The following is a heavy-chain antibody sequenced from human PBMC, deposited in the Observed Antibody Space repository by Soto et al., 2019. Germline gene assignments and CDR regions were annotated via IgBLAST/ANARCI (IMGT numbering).Heavy chain of an antibody. CDR2: INHSGST. CDR1: GGSFSGYY. Sequence: QVQLQQWGAGLLKPSETLSLTCAVYGGSFSGYYWSWIRQPPGKGLEWIGEINHSGSTNYTPSLMTRVTISVATSKNQFPLKRSSVTATDTAAYYCARGTGIAMVPCDYCGQGTLLTVSS. V-gene: IGHV4-34*01. J-gene: IGHJ4*02. CDR3: ARGTGIAMVPCDY. D-gene: IGHD5-18*01.